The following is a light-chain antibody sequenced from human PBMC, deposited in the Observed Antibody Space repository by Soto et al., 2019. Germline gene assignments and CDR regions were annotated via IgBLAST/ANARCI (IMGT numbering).Light chain of an antibody. V-gene: IGKV3-15*01. J-gene: IGKJ5*01. CDR2: GAS. CDR1: QSVRSH. Sequence: EKGLTQSPATLSVSPGEGVTLSCRASQSVRSHLAWYQQKPGQPPRLLIYGASTRVTGIPARFSGSGFGTEFTLTISSLQAEVFAVYCYQQYKNWPIFGQGTRLEIK. CDR3: QQYKNWPI.